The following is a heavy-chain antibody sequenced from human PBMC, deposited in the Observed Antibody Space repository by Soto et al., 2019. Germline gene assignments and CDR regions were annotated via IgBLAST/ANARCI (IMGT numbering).Heavy chain of an antibody. CDR3: ATHGATTMARGAMKHYYYVMDV. Sequence: QVQLVQSGAEAGKPGSSVKVSCRASGGIFSSFTISWVRQAPGQGLEWLGGIIPIFETPTYSQKFQDRVTITADKSTNTGYMELSGLRSEDTAVYYCATHGATTMARGAMKHYYYVMDVWGQGTTVTVSS. D-gene: IGHD3-10*01. CDR1: GGIFSSFT. J-gene: IGHJ6*02. V-gene: IGHV1-69*06. CDR2: IIPIFETP.